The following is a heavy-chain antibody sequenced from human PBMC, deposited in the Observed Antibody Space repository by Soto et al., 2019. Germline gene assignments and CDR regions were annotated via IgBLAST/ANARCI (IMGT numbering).Heavy chain of an antibody. V-gene: IGHV3-23*01. D-gene: IGHD6-19*01. CDR2: ISGNGGTT. CDR1: GVAFSFYS. CDR3: AKDRGGFTSGWEFFEF. Sequence: EVVLLESGGGLVQPGGSLRLSCEVSGVAFSFYSMSWVRQAPGKGLEWVASISGNGGTTSYAASGKGRFTFSRDNSKNTVYLQMNSLRGEDTAVYYCAKDRGGFTSGWEFFEFWGQGTLVTVSS. J-gene: IGHJ4*02.